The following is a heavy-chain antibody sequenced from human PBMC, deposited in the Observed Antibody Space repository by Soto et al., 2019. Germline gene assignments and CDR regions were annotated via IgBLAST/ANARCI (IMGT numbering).Heavy chain of an antibody. Sequence: GGSLRLSCAASGFTFSDYYMSWIRQAPGKGLEWVSYISSSGSTIYYADSVKGRFTISRDNAKNSLYLQMNSLRAEDTAVYYCARDQKWELYFYYYGMDVWGQGTTVTVSS. J-gene: IGHJ6*02. D-gene: IGHD1-26*01. V-gene: IGHV3-11*01. CDR2: ISSSGSTI. CDR3: ARDQKWELYFYYYGMDV. CDR1: GFTFSDYY.